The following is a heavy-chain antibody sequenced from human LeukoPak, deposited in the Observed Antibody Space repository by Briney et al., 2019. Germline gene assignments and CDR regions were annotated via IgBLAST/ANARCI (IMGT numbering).Heavy chain of an antibody. D-gene: IGHD6-13*01. V-gene: IGHV4-59*12. J-gene: IGHJ6*02. CDR3: ARGARIAAAGRGYYYYGMDV. CDR2: IYHSGST. CDR1: GGSISSYH. Sequence: PSETLSLTCTVSGGSISSYHWSWIRQSPGKGLEWIGYIYHSGSTYYNPSLKSRVTISVDRSKNQFSLKLSSVTAADTAVYYCARGARIAAAGRGYYYYGMDVWGQGTTVTVSS.